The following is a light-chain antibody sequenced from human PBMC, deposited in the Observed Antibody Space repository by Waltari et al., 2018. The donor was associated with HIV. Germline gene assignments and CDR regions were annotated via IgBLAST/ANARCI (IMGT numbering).Light chain of an antibody. CDR2: RDN. CDR1: TSNVGSNF. CDR3: ATWDGSLGGVYV. J-gene: IGLJ1*01. Sequence: QSVLTQPPSASGTPGQRVTISCSGTTSNVGSNFVSWYRQLPGTAPKLLIDRDNRRPSGVPDRFSGSKSGASASLAISGLRSEDEGDYYCATWDGSLGGVYVFGAGTKVTVL. V-gene: IGLV1-47*01.